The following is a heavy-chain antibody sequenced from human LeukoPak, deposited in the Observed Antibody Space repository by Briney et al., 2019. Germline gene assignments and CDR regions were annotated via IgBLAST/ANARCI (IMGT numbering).Heavy chain of an antibody. Sequence: ASVKASCKASGYTFTNYYMHWVRQAPGQGVEWMGIINPSGGDTSYAQNFLGRVTMTRDTSTSTVFMELSSLRSEDTAVYYCAREGAVTSSWYEGWFDPWGQGTPVTVSS. D-gene: IGHD6-13*01. CDR2: INPSGGDT. CDR3: AREGAVTSSWYEGWFDP. CDR1: GYTFTNYY. V-gene: IGHV1-46*01. J-gene: IGHJ5*02.